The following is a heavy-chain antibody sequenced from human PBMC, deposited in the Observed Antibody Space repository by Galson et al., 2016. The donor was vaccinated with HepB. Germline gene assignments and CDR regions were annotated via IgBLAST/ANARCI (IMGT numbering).Heavy chain of an antibody. V-gene: IGHV3-30*18. Sequence: SLRLSCADSGFTFNTHAMHWVRQAPGKGLDWVAVISYDGKNKYYAESVRGRFTISRDNSKDTLYLHMNNLGPEDTAMYYFANDFRTSYAFWSGPDSWGQGTRVTVSS. CDR3: ANDFRTSYAFWSGPDS. CDR1: GFTFNTHA. D-gene: IGHD3/OR15-3a*01. CDR2: ISYDGKNK. J-gene: IGHJ5*02.